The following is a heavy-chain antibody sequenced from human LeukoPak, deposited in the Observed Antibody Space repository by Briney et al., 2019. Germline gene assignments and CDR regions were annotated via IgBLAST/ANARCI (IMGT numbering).Heavy chain of an antibody. V-gene: IGHV1-24*01. D-gene: IGHD2-21*02. CDR3: ARGRKVVVTAITRYYYYYYMDV. J-gene: IGHJ6*03. CDR2: FDPEDGET. CDR1: GYTLTELS. Sequence: GASVKVSCKVSGYTLTELSMHWVRQAPGKGLEWMGGFDPEDGETIYAQKFQGRVTITRNTSISTAYMELSSLRSEDTAVYYCARGRKVVVTAITRYYYYYYMDVWGKGTTVTVSS.